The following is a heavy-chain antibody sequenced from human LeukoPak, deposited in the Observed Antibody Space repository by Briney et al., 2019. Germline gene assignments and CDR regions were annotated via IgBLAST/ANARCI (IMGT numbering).Heavy chain of an antibody. Sequence: GGCLRLSCAASGFTFSSYAMSWVRQAPGKGLEWVSAISGSGGSTYYADSVKGRFTISRDNSKNTLYLQMNSLRAEDTAVYYCAKGCSSTSCYIDYWGQGTLVTVSS. J-gene: IGHJ4*02. V-gene: IGHV3-23*01. CDR1: GFTFSSYA. D-gene: IGHD2-2*02. CDR2: ISGSGGST. CDR3: AKGCSSTSCYIDY.